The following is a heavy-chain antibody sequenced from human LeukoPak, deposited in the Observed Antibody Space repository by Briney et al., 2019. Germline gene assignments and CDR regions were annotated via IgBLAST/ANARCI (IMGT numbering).Heavy chain of an antibody. Sequence: PSETLSLTCTVSGGSISSYYWGWIRQPPGKGLEWIGSIYHSGSTYYNPSLKSRVTISVDTSKNQFSLKLSSVTAADTAVYYCARAPHYYYMDVWGKGTTVTVSS. V-gene: IGHV4-38-2*02. J-gene: IGHJ6*03. CDR2: IYHSGST. CDR3: ARAPHYYYMDV. CDR1: GGSISSYY.